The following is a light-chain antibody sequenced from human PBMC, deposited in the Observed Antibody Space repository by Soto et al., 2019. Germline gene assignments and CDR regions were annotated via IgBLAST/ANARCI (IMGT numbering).Light chain of an antibody. Sequence: QSVLTQPPSASGTPGQRATISCSGSNSNIGSNTVNWYQQLPGTAPKLLIYYDNLRPSGVPDRISGPKSGTSASLAISGLQSDDEADYYCAAWDDSLNGRVVGTGTKVTV. J-gene: IGLJ1*01. CDR3: AAWDDSLNGRV. CDR2: YDN. V-gene: IGLV1-44*01. CDR1: NSNIGSNT.